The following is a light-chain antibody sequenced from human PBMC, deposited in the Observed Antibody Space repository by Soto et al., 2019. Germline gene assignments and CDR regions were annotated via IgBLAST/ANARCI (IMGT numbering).Light chain of an antibody. V-gene: IGLV2-11*01. CDR3: WSYAGSYEYVI. CDR1: STDVGAYDY. Sequence: QSALTQPRSVSGSPGQSVTISCTGSSTDVGAYDYVSWYQQHPGKAPKLMIYHVTRRPSGVPDRFSGSKSGNTASLTISGLHAEDEADYHCWSYAGSYEYVIFGGGTKLTVL. CDR2: HVT. J-gene: IGLJ2*01.